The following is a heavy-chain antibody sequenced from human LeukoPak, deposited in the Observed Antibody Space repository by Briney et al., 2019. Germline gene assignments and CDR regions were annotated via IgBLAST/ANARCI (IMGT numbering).Heavy chain of an antibody. CDR3: AKDNYYGSGHYYYYMDV. J-gene: IGHJ6*03. D-gene: IGHD3-10*01. CDR1: GFTFSSYS. V-gene: IGHV3-48*01. Sequence: PGGSLRLSCAASGFTFSSYSMNWVRQAPGKGLEWVSYISSSSSTIYYADSVKGRFTVSRDNSKNTLYLQMNSLRAEDTAVYYCAKDNYYGSGHYYYYMDVWGKGTTVTISS. CDR2: ISSSSSTI.